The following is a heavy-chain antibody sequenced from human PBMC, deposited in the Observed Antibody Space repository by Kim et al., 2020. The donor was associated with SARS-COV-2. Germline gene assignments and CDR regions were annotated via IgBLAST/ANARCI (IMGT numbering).Heavy chain of an antibody. Sequence: YEQKFQGRVTMTRDTSTSTVYMELSSLRSEDTAVYYCARGGTTGTIPWGYWGQGTLVTVSS. D-gene: IGHD1-1*01. V-gene: IGHV1-46*01. CDR3: ARGGTTGTIPWGY. J-gene: IGHJ4*02.